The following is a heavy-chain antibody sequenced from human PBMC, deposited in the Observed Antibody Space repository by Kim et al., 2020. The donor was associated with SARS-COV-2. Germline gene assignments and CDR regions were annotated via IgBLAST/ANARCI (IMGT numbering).Heavy chain of an antibody. CDR2: IWYDGSNK. CDR3: AKGWIQLWSPFDY. CDR1: GFTFSSYG. V-gene: IGHV3-33*06. J-gene: IGHJ4*02. D-gene: IGHD5-18*01. Sequence: GGSLRLSCAASGFTFSSYGMHWVRQAPGKGLEWVAVIWYDGSNKYYADYVKGRFTISRDNSKNTLYLQMNSLRAEDTAVYYCAKGWIQLWSPFDYWGQGTLVTVSS.